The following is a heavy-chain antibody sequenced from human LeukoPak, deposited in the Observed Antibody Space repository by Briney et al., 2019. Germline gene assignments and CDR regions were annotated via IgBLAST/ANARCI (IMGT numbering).Heavy chain of an antibody. CDR3: AKVIGGSSAWYARGFDY. Sequence: PGGSLRLSCAASGFTLRTYGMHWVRQAPGKGLEWVAFIRNDESNKYYADSVEGRFTISRDNSKNTLYLQMNSLRAEDTAVYFCAKVIGGSSAWYARGFDYWGQGTLVTVSS. D-gene: IGHD3-22*01. CDR1: GFTLRTYG. V-gene: IGHV3-30*02. CDR2: IRNDESNK. J-gene: IGHJ4*02.